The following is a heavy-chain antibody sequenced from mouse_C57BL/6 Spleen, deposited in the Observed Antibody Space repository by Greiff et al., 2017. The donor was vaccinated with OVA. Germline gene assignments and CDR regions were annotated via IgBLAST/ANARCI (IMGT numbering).Heavy chain of an antibody. D-gene: IGHD2-4*01. CDR2: IYPGSGNT. Sequence: QVHVKQSGAELVRPGASVKLSCKASGYTFTDYYINWVKQRPGQGLEWIARIYPGSGNTYYNEKFKGKATLTADKSSSTAYMQLSSLTSEDSAVYFCARAGLRRYFDVWGTGTTVTVSS. CDR3: ARAGLRRYFDV. CDR1: GYTFTDYY. V-gene: IGHV1-76*01. J-gene: IGHJ1*03.